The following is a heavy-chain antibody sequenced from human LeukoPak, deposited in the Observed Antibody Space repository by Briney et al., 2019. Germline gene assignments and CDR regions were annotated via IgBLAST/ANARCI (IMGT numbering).Heavy chain of an antibody. CDR1: GGSISSGGYS. CDR2: IYHSGST. J-gene: IGHJ5*02. D-gene: IGHD3-22*01. CDR3: ARGVDSSGYYYDWFDP. V-gene: IGHV4-30-2*01. Sequence: SQTLSLTCAVSGGSISSGGYSWSWIRQPPGKGLEWIGYIYHSGSTYYNPSLKSRVTISVDRSKNQFSLKLSSVTAADTAVYYCARGVDSSGYYYDWFDPWGQGTLVTVSS.